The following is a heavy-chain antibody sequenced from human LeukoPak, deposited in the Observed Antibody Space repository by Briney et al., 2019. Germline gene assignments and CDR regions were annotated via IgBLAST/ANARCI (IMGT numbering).Heavy chain of an antibody. V-gene: IGHV4-38-2*02. D-gene: IGHD2-2*01. J-gene: IGHJ4*02. CDR2: IYSSEST. Sequence: PSETLSLTCTLSGYSISSGYYWGWFRQSGGKGLEWIGRIYSSESTVYNPSLNSRLTMSIDTSKNQCSLTLKSVTATDTAVYYCARVKASSTSWTFDQWGQGALVTVSS. CDR3: ARVKASSTSWTFDQ. CDR1: GYSISSGYY.